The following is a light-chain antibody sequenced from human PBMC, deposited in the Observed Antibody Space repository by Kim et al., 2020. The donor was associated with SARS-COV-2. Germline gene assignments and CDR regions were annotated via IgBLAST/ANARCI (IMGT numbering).Light chain of an antibody. Sequence: DIVMTQSPDSLSVSLGETATINCKSSQSVLSRSDNRDYLVWYQQKPGQPPKLLICWASIRESGVPDRFSGSGSGTDFTLTITNLRAEDAALYFCLQHYTVPRTFCRGAKVDSK. CDR2: WAS. CDR3: LQHYTVPRT. J-gene: IGKJ1*01. V-gene: IGKV4-1*01. CDR1: QSVLSRSDNRDY.